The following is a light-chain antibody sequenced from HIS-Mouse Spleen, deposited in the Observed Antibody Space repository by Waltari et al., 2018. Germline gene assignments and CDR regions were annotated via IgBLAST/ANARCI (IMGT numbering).Light chain of an antibody. Sequence: QSALTQPASVPGSPGQSITIPCTGTSRDVGGYNLVSWYQQHPGKAPKLMIYEGSKRPSGVSNRFSGSKSGNTASLTISGLQAEDEADYYCCSYAGSSTFVVFGGGTKLTVL. CDR2: EGS. CDR3: CSYAGSSTFVV. V-gene: IGLV2-23*01. CDR1: SRDVGGYNL. J-gene: IGLJ2*01.